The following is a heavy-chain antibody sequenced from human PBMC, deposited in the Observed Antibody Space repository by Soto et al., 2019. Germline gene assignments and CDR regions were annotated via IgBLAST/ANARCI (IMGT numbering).Heavy chain of an antibody. V-gene: IGHV4-38-2*01. J-gene: IGHJ5*02. D-gene: IGHD3-22*01. Sequence: PSETLSLTCAVFGYSITSSNWWGWIRQPPGKGLEWIGSIYHTGNAYYNPSLKSRVTISVDTSKNQFSLKLTSVTAADAALYYCARDFFDSSDYTTNWFDPWGQGTLVTVSS. CDR2: IYHTGNA. CDR1: GYSITSSNW. CDR3: ARDFFDSSDYTTNWFDP.